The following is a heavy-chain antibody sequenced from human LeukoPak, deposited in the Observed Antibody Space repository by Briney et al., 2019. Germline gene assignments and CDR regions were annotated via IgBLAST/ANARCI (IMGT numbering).Heavy chain of an antibody. V-gene: IGHV4-34*01. J-gene: IGHJ6*02. CDR1: GGSFSGYY. Sequence: SETLSLTCAVYGGSFSGYYWSWIRQPPGKGLEWIGEINHSGSTNYNPSLTSRVTISVDTSKNQFSLKLSSVTAADTAVYYCARALSNYCSSTSCYLRYYYGMDVWGQGTTVTVSS. D-gene: IGHD2-2*01. CDR2: INHSGST. CDR3: ARALSNYCSSTSCYLRYYYGMDV.